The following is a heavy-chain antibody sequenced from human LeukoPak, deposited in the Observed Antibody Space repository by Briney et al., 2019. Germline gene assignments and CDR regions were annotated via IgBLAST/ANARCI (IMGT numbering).Heavy chain of an antibody. Sequence: PGGSLRLSCAASGFTFTNYAMSWVRQAPGRGLEWVSSISRTGNYIYYADSVKGRFIISRDNAKNSVFLQMNSLRVEDTAVYFCARDRAPLLPSFDNWGQGTLVTVSS. CDR3: ARDRAPLLPSFDN. J-gene: IGHJ4*02. V-gene: IGHV3-21*06. D-gene: IGHD3-10*01. CDR1: GFTFTNYA. CDR2: ISRTGNYI.